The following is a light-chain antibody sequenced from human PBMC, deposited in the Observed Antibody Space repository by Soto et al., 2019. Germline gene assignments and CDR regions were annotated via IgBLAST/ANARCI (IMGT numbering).Light chain of an antibody. CDR2: SNN. Sequence: QLVLTQPPSASGTPGQRVTISCSGSSSNIGKNSVNWYQQLPGTAPKLLIYSNNQRPSGVPDRFSGSKSGTSASLAISGLQSEDEADYYCAAWDDSLIGYVFGTGTKVTVL. J-gene: IGLJ1*01. CDR1: SSNIGKNS. CDR3: AAWDDSLIGYV. V-gene: IGLV1-44*01.